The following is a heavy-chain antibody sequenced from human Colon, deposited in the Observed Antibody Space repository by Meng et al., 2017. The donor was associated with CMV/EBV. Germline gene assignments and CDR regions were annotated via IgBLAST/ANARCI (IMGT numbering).Heavy chain of an antibody. Sequence: GESLKISCAACKFAFSTYDFHWVRQPTGKGLEWVSSIGTVGDTYSIGSVKGRFIISREDAKNSVYLQMNGLRDGDTGLYYCARARSPTHFDYWGQGALVTVSS. CDR2: IGTVGDT. V-gene: IGHV3-13*01. J-gene: IGHJ4*02. CDR3: ARARSPTHFDY. CDR1: KFAFSTYD.